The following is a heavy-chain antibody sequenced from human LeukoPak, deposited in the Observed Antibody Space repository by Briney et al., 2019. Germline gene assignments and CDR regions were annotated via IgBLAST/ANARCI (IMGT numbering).Heavy chain of an antibody. J-gene: IGHJ6*04. CDR2: INAGNGNT. CDR3: ARDRRVRGVDYYYGMDV. Sequence: ASVKASCKASGYTFTSYAMHWVRQAPGQRLEWMGWINAGNGNTKYSQKFQGRVTITRDTSASTAYMELSSLRSEDTAVYYCARDRRVRGVDYYYGMDVWGKGTTVTVSS. V-gene: IGHV1-3*01. D-gene: IGHD3-10*01. CDR1: GYTFTSYA.